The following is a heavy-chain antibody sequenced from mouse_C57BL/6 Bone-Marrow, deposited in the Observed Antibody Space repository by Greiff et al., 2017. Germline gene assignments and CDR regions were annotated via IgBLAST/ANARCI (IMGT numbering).Heavy chain of an antibody. D-gene: IGHD3-2*02. Sequence: QVQLQQPGAELVMPGASVKLSCKASGYTFTSYWMHWVKQRPGQALEWIGEIDPSDSHTNYNQKFKGTSTLTVDKSSSSAYMQISSLTSEHSAVSDGETVAQATRDAMAYWGQGTSVTVSS. V-gene: IGHV1-69*01. CDR2: IDPSDSHT. CDR3: ETVAQATRDAMAY. J-gene: IGHJ4*01. CDR1: GYTFTSYW.